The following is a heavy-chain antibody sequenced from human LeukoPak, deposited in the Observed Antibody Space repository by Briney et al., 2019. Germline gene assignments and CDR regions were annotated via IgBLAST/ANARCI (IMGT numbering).Heavy chain of an antibody. CDR3: AGGALYYDFWSGYYY. Sequence: GGSLRLSCAASGFTFSSYGMNWVRQAPGKGLEWVALISHDGNSIYYADSVKGRFTISRDNSKNTLYLQMDSLRAEDTAVYYCAGGALYYDFWSGYYYWGQGTLVPVSS. D-gene: IGHD3-3*01. J-gene: IGHJ4*01. CDR1: GFTFSSYG. V-gene: IGHV3-30*03. CDR2: ISHDGNSI.